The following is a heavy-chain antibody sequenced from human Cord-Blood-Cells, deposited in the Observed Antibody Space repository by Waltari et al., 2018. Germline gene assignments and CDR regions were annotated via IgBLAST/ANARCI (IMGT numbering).Heavy chain of an antibody. CDR1: GYTFTSYD. CDR2: MNPNSGNT. D-gene: IGHD6-13*01. V-gene: IGHV1-8*01. J-gene: IGHJ6*02. CDR3: ATLPSVSSWYYYGMDV. Sequence: QVQLVQSGAEVKKPGASVKVSCKASGYTFTSYDINWVRQATGQGLEWMGWMNPNSGNTGYAQKIQGRVTMTRNTSISTAYMELSSRRSEDTAVYYCATLPSVSSWYYYGMDVWGQGTTVTVSS.